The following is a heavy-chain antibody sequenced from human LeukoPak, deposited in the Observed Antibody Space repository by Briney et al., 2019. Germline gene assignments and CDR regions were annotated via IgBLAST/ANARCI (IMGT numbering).Heavy chain of an antibody. V-gene: IGHV1-18*01. D-gene: IGHD6-19*01. CDR1: GYSFSSYG. Sequence: GASVKVSCKASGYSFSSYGISWVRQAPGQGLEWMGWISAYNGNTNYAQKLQGRVTMTTDTSTNTAYMELRSLRSDDTAVYYCARDLYSSGWYALYFDLWGRGTLVTVSS. CDR3: ARDLYSSGWYALYFDL. J-gene: IGHJ2*01. CDR2: ISAYNGNT.